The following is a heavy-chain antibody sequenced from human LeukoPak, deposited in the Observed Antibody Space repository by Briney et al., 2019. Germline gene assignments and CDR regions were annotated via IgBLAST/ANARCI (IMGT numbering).Heavy chain of an antibody. Sequence: GGSLRLSCAASGFTFSSFWMSWVRQAPGKGLEWVANIKHDGSEKYYVDSVKGRFTISRDNANNSLYLQMNSLGADDTAVYYCASGGFTYTYWGQGTLVIVPS. CDR2: IKHDGSEK. J-gene: IGHJ4*02. CDR3: ASGGFTYTY. CDR1: GFTFSSFW. V-gene: IGHV3-7*05. D-gene: IGHD2-2*02.